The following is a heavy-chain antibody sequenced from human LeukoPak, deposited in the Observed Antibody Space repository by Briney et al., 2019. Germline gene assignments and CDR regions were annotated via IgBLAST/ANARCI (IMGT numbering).Heavy chain of an antibody. CDR3: ARHDAGIAARPFDN. CDR2: IHASGPT. J-gene: IGHJ4*02. CDR1: GVSISTYY. Sequence: ASETLSLTCTVSGVSISTYYWSWIRRPPGKGLEWIAHIHASGPTNYNPSLKSRITISVDTSKNQFSLKLSSVTAADTAVYYCARHDAGIAARPFDNWGQGTLVTVSS. D-gene: IGHD6-6*01. V-gene: IGHV4-4*09.